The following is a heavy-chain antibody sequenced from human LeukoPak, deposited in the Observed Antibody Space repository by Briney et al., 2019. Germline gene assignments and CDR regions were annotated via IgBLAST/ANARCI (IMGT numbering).Heavy chain of an antibody. CDR3: ARVGDSGYIDY. CDR1: GGTFISYA. D-gene: IGHD5-12*01. J-gene: IGHJ4*02. CDR2: IIPIFGTA. Sequence: ASVKVSCKASGGTFISYAISWVRQAPGQGVEWMGRIIPIFGTANYAQKFQGRVTITTDESTSTAYMELSSLRSEDTAVYYCARVGDSGYIDYWGQGTLVTVSS. V-gene: IGHV1-69*05.